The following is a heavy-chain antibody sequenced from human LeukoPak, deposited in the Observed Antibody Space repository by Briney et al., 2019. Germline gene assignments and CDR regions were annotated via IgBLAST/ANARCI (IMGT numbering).Heavy chain of an antibody. CDR1: GFTFSSYA. CDR3: AKGRSHIVVVPAAANFDY. J-gene: IGHJ4*02. CDR2: ISGSGGST. V-gene: IGHV3-23*01. Sequence: PGGSLRLSCAASGFTFSSYAMSWVRQAPGKGLEWVSAISGSGGSTYYADSVKGRFTISRDNSKNTLYLQMNSLGAEDTAVYYCAKGRSHIVVVPAAANFDYWGQETLVTVSS. D-gene: IGHD2-2*01.